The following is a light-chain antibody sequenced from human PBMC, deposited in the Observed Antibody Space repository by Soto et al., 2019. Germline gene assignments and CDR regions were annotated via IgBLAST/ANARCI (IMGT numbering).Light chain of an antibody. CDR1: RGDIGDSNY. J-gene: IGLJ2*01. CDR2: EVI. Sequence: QSALTQPPSASGSPGQSVTISCTGSRGDIGDSNYVSWYQQHPRKAPKLIISEVINRPSGVPDRFSASKSGNTASLTISGLQAEDEADYYCASKAGSSRHVVFGGGTKLTVL. CDR3: ASKAGSSRHVV. V-gene: IGLV2-8*01.